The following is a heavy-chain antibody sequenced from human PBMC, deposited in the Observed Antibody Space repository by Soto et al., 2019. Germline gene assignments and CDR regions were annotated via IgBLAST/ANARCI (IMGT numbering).Heavy chain of an antibody. D-gene: IGHD1-26*01. Sequence: QVQLVESGGGVVQPGRSLRLSCAASGFTFSSYGMHWVRQAPGKGLEWVAVIWYDGSNKYYADSVKGRFTISRDNSKNTLYLQMNSLRAEDTAVYYCAREIVGAITVTWFDPWGQGTLVTVSS. CDR3: AREIVGAITVTWFDP. J-gene: IGHJ5*02. CDR2: IWYDGSNK. V-gene: IGHV3-33*01. CDR1: GFTFSSYG.